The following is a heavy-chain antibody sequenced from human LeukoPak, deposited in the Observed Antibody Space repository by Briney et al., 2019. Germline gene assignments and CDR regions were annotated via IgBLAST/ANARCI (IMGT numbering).Heavy chain of an antibody. D-gene: IGHD6-19*01. CDR3: ARQDTLSGSGWNTFDY. CDR1: GGSISSSSYY. CDR2: MYYSGST. V-gene: IGHV4-39*07. J-gene: IGHJ4*02. Sequence: PSETLSLTCTVSGGSISSSSYYWGWIRQPPGKGLEWIGSMYYSGSTYYNLSLKSRVTISVDTSKNQFSLKLSSVTAADTAVYYCARQDTLSGSGWNTFDYWGQGTLVTVSS.